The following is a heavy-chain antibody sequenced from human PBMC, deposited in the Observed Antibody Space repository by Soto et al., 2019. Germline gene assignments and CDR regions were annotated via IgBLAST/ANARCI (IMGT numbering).Heavy chain of an antibody. CDR3: AKEPSATVTLSLFDP. CDR2: ISGSGGST. CDR1: GFTFSSYA. J-gene: IGHJ5*02. D-gene: IGHD4-17*01. Sequence: GGSLRLSCAASGFTFSSYAMSWVRQAPGKGLEWVSAISGSGGSTYYADSVKGRFTISRDNSKKTLYLQMNSLRAEDTAVYYCAKEPSATVTLSLFDPWGQGTLVTVSS. V-gene: IGHV3-23*01.